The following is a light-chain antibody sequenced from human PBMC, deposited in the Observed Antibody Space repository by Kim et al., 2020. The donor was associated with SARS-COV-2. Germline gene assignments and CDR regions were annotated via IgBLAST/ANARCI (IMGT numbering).Light chain of an antibody. Sequence: EIVMTQFPAALSVSPGERATLSCRASQSVSSNLAWYQQRPGQAPRLLIYGASTRATGIPARFSGSGSVTDFTLTISSLQPEDFAVYYCQQYHKWPPLTFGGGTKVDIK. CDR2: GAS. CDR3: QQYHKWPPLT. V-gene: IGKV3-15*01. CDR1: QSVSSN. J-gene: IGKJ4*01.